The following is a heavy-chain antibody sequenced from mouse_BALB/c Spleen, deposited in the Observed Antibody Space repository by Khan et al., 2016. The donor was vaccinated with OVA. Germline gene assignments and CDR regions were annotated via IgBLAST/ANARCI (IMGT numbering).Heavy chain of an antibody. J-gene: IGHJ2*01. Sequence: EVELVESGGGLVQPGGSRKLSCAASGFTFSRFGMHWVRQAPEKGLEWVAYISRGSSTIYYADTVKGRFTISRDNPKNTLFLQMTSQRSEDTARYYCARDSNFDYGGQGTTLTVSS. CDR2: ISRGSSTI. CDR3: ARDSNFDY. V-gene: IGHV5-17*02. CDR1: GFTFSRFG.